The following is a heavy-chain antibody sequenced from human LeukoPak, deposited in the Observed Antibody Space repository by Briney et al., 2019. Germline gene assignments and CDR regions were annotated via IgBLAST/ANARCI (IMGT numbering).Heavy chain of an antibody. J-gene: IGHJ4*02. V-gene: IGHV4-59*08. CDR2: IYYTGTT. CDR3: ARGVGYYYDSSGYSQ. Sequence: PSETLSLTCTVSGGSISGTYYWSWIRQPPGKGLEWIGYIYYTGTTDSNPSLKSRVTISLDTPKNQFSLNLSSVTAADTAVYYCARGVGYYYDSSGYSQWGQGTLVTVSS. CDR1: GGSISGTYY. D-gene: IGHD3-22*01.